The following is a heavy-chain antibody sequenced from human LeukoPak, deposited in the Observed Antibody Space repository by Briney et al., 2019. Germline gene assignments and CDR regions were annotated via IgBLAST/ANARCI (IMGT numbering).Heavy chain of an antibody. Sequence: SETLSLTCAVSGGSISSSDWWSWVHQPPGRGLEWIGYIYRSENPTYNPSLKSRVTMSVDKSKNQFSLKLSSVTAADTAVYYCARDPHCSSTNCPFHYWGQGTLVIVSS. CDR2: IYRSENP. CDR3: ARDPHCSSTNCPFHY. V-gene: IGHV4-4*02. J-gene: IGHJ4*02. CDR1: GGSISSSDW. D-gene: IGHD2-2*01.